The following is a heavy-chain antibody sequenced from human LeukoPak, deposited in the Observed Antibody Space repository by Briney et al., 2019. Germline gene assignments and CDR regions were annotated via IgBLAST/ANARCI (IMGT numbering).Heavy chain of an antibody. V-gene: IGHV3-23*01. CDR3: AKARSSYGSGSYQPFDY. J-gene: IGHJ4*02. Sequence: PGGSLRLSCAASGFTFSSYAMSWVRQAPGKGLEWVSAISGSGGSTYYADSVKGRFTISRDNSKNTLYLQMNSLRAEDTAVYYCAKARSSYGSGSYQPFDYWGQGTLVTVSS. D-gene: IGHD3-10*01. CDR2: ISGSGGST. CDR1: GFTFSSYA.